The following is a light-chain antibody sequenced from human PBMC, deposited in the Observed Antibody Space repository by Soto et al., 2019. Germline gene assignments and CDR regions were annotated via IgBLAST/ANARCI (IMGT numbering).Light chain of an antibody. J-gene: IGKJ5*01. CDR1: QSVRSN. CDR2: DAS. Sequence: MEMTQSPATLSLAXXXXXXXXXRANQSVRSNLAWYQQKPGQAPRLLIYDASNRATGIPARFSGSGSGTDFTLTINSLEPEDFAVYYCQQYNNWPITFGQGTRWRL. V-gene: IGKV3-11*01. CDR3: QQYNNWPIT.